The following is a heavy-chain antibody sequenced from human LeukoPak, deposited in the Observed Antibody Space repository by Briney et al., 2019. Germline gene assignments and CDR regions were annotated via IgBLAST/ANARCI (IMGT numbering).Heavy chain of an antibody. Sequence: GASVKVSCKASGGAFSSYAISWVRQAPGQGLEWMGGIIPIFGTANYAQKFQGRVTITADESTSTAYMELSSLRSEDTAVYYCARVPRSTITVDYYYGMDVWGQGTTVTVSS. D-gene: IGHD1-1*01. V-gene: IGHV1-69*13. CDR2: IIPIFGTA. J-gene: IGHJ6*02. CDR1: GGAFSSYA. CDR3: ARVPRSTITVDYYYGMDV.